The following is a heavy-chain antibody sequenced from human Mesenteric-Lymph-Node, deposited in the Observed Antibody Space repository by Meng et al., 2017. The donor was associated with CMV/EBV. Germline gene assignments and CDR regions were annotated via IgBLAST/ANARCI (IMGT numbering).Heavy chain of an antibody. D-gene: IGHD3-16*01. CDR3: AYFGDLPLVS. CDR2: TYTGSESYN. CDR1: GDSISSNNAD. Sequence: QIHLQQSGPGLVKSSPTLSVTCTTSGDSISSNNADWNWIGHYPSRGLMWRRRTYTGSESYNDYAVSGKSRIRVTLDTSKNQLSLHLNFVTPEDTAVYYCAYFGDLPLVSWGQGTLVTVSS. J-gene: IGHJ4*02. V-gene: IGHV6-1*01.